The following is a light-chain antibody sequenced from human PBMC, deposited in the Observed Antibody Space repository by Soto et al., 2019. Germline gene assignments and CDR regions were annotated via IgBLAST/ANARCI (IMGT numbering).Light chain of an antibody. V-gene: IGKV3-11*01. CDR1: QNVGSY. CDR2: DTS. CDR3: QQRYDWPPLT. J-gene: IGKJ4*01. Sequence: EIVLTQSPATLSLSPGERATLSCRASQNVGSYLAWYQQKPGQAPRLLIYDTSNRATGTPARFSGRGSETDFTLTISSLETEDFAVYYCQQRYDWPPLTFGGGTKVEIK.